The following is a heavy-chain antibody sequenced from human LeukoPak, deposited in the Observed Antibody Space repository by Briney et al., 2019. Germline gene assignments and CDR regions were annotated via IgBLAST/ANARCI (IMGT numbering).Heavy chain of an antibody. CDR3: ARGRSY. V-gene: IGHV4-39*01. CDR2: IYYDGNT. CDR1: GDSISTSAYY. J-gene: IGHJ4*02. Sequence: SETLSLTCAVSGDSISTSAYYWDWSRQPPGKGLEWIGNIYYDGNTRYNPSLKSRVTISVDRSKNQFSLKLSSVTAADTAVYYCARGRSYWGQGTLVTVSS.